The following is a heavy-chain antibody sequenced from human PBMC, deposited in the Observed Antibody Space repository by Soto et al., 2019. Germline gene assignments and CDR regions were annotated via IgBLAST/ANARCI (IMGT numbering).Heavy chain of an antibody. CDR1: DYIFISYG. D-gene: IGHD1-7*01. J-gene: IGHJ5*02. CDR3: ARQDWNYNWFDP. V-gene: IGHV1-18*01. Sequence: QVQLVQSGAEVKKPGASVKVSCKASDYIFISYGISWVRQAPGQGLEWMGWISAHNGNTNYAQTLQGRVTMTTDTSTSTAYMEVRSLRSDDTAVYYCARQDWNYNWFDPWGQGTLVTVSS. CDR2: ISAHNGNT.